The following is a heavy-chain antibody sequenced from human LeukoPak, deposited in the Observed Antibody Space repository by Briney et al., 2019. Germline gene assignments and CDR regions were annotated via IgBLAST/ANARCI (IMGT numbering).Heavy chain of an antibody. Sequence: ASVKVSCKASGYTFTGYYMHWVRQAPGQGLEWMGWINPNSGGTNYAQKLQGRVTMTRDTSISTAYMELSRLRSDDTAVYYCARDRGSGYYYYYWGQGTLVTVSS. J-gene: IGHJ4*02. CDR3: ARDRGSGYYYYY. CDR2: INPNSGGT. D-gene: IGHD3-22*01. V-gene: IGHV1-2*02. CDR1: GYTFTGYY.